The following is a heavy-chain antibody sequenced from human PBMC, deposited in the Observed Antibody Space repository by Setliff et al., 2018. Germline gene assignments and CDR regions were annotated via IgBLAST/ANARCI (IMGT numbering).Heavy chain of an antibody. J-gene: IGHJ4*03. CDR2: RYYTGTT. Sequence: PSETLSLTCTVSDVSISGYYWSWVRQSPGKGLEWIGTRYYTGTTFYNPSLESRVAVSLDASEKKFSLNLRSVTTADTAVYYCARHFYPPDFFAHWGQGTMVTVSS. CDR1: DVSISGYY. D-gene: IGHD3-3*01. CDR3: ARHFYPPDFFAH. V-gene: IGHV4-39*01.